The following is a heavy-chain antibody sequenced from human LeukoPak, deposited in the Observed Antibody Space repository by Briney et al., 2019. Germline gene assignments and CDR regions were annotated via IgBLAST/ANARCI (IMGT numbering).Heavy chain of an antibody. V-gene: IGHV3-73*01. J-gene: IGHJ3*02. Sequence: GGSLRLSCAASGFTFSGSAMHWVRQASGKGLAWVGRIRSKANSYATAYAASVKGRFTISRDDSKNTAYLQMNSLKTEDTAVYYRTTRRPDAFDIWGQGTMVTVSS. CDR1: GFTFSGSA. CDR3: TTRRPDAFDI. CDR2: IRSKANSYAT.